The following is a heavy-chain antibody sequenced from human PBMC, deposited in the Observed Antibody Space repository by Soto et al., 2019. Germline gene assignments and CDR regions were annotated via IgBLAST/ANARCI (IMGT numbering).Heavy chain of an antibody. V-gene: IGHV3-23*01. J-gene: IGHJ4*02. D-gene: IGHD5-18*01. CDR3: AKEKNSFCDDDGCRHYYDF. CDR2: ASGGGDAK. CDR1: GFHFTSYA. Sequence: EVRLLESGGGSVQSGGSLRLSCRTSGFHFTSYAMSWVRQAPGRGLEWISGASGGGDAKYYSDSVKGRVTVSRDTSKSTMVLQTTGLRVEDTALDFCAKEKNSFCDDDGCRHYYDFGGQGAVVTVAP.